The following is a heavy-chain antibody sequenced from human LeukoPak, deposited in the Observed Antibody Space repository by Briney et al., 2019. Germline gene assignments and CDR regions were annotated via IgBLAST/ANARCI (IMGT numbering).Heavy chain of an antibody. D-gene: IGHD1-26*01. CDR3: ARDSVELRLVFDY. J-gene: IGHJ4*02. CDR2: ISSSSSCI. CDR1: GFTFSSYS. Sequence: GGSLRLSCAASGFTFSSYSMNWVRQAPGKGLEWVSSISSSSSCIYYADSVKGRFTISRDNAKNSLYLQMNSLRAEDTAVYYCARDSVELRLVFDYWGQGTLVTVSS. V-gene: IGHV3-21*01.